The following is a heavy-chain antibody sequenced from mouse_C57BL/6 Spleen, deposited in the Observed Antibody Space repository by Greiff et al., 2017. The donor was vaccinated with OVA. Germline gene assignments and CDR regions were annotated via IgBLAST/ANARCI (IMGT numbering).Heavy chain of an antibody. V-gene: IGHV1-50*01. Sequence: QVQLQQSGAELVKPGASVKLSCKASGYTFTSYWMQWVKQRPGQGLEWIGEIDPSDSYTNYNQKFKGKATLTVDTSSSTAYMQLSSLTSEDSAVYYCARSSSYGSSYGYWYFDVWGTGTTVTVSS. CDR3: ARSSSYGSSYGYWYFDV. CDR1: GYTFTSYW. J-gene: IGHJ1*03. CDR2: IDPSDSYT. D-gene: IGHD1-1*01.